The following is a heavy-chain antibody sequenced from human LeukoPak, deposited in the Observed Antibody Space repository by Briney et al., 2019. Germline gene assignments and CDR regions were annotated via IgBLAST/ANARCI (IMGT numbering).Heavy chain of an antibody. J-gene: IGHJ4*02. CDR3: AREAGEGSTSCFDY. V-gene: IGHV3-30*03. Sequence: GGSLRLSCAASGFTFSSYGMHWVRQAPGKGLEWVAVISYDGSNKYYADSVKGRFTISRDNSKNTLYLQMNSLRAEDTAVYYCAREAGEGSTSCFDYWGQGTLVTVSS. CDR1: GFTFSSYG. CDR2: ISYDGSNK. D-gene: IGHD2-2*01.